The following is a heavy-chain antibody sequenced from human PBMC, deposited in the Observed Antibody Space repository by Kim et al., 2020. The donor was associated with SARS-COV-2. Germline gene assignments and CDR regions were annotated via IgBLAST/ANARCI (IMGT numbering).Heavy chain of an antibody. CDR3: SRPSSSHFDF. J-gene: IGHJ4*02. CDR1: GFIFRNFG. V-gene: IGHV3-33*05. CDR2: ISNDGTTA. D-gene: IGHD3-10*01. Sequence: GGSLRLSCAASGFIFRNFGMHWVRQAPGKGLEWVAFISNDGTTAIYADSVRGRFTISRDYSENKLYLQMDSLSAGDTAVDYCSRPSSSHFDFWGQGTLVT.